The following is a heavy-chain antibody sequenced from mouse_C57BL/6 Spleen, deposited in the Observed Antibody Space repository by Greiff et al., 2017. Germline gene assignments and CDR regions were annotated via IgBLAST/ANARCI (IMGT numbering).Heavy chain of an antibody. V-gene: IGHV1-81*01. J-gene: IGHJ2*01. CDR1: GYTFTSYG. D-gene: IGHD1-1*01. CDR2: IYPRSGNT. CDR3: ASSFITTVVAGDY. Sequence: VHLVESGAELARPGASVKLSCKASGYTFTSYGISWVKQRTGQGLEWIGEIYPRSGNTYYNEKFKGKATLTADKSSSTAYMELRSLTSEDSAVYFCASSFITTVVAGDYWGQGTTLTVSS.